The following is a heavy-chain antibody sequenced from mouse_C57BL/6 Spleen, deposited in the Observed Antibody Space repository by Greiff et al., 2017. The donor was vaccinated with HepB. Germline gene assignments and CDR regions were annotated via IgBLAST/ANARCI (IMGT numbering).Heavy chain of an antibody. D-gene: IGHD1-1*01. V-gene: IGHV5-17*01. Sequence: EVQLVESGGGLVKPGGSLKLSCAASGFTFSDYGMHWVRQAPEKGLEWVAYISSGSSTIYYADTVKGRFTISRDNAKNTLFLQMTSLRSEDTAMYYCARGDYYGSSYSYAMDYWGQGTSVTVSS. CDR2: ISSGSSTI. J-gene: IGHJ4*01. CDR3: ARGDYYGSSYSYAMDY. CDR1: GFTFSDYG.